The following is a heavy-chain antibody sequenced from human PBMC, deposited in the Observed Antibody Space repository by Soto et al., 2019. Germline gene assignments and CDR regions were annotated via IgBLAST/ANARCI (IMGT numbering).Heavy chain of an antibody. J-gene: IGHJ6*02. V-gene: IGHV3-7*04. CDR2: IKQDGSEK. CDR1: GFTFSSYW. D-gene: IGHD3-22*01. Sequence: EVQLVESGGGLVQPGGSLRLSCAASGFTFSSYWMSWVRQAPGKGLEWVANIKQDGSEKYYVDSVKGRFTISRDNAKNXLYLQMNSLRAEDTAVYYCARFCYGSSGYLPSPYYYYYGMDVWGQGTTVTVSS. CDR3: ARFCYGSSGYLPSPYYYYYGMDV.